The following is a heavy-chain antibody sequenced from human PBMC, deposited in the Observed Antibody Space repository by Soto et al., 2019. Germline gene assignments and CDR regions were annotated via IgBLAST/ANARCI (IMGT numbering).Heavy chain of an antibody. D-gene: IGHD1-1*01. CDR2: IKQDGSEK. V-gene: IGHV3-7*05. CDR3: AKEQLELTEDDAFDI. J-gene: IGHJ3*02. Sequence: EVQLVESGGGLVQPGGSLRLSCAASGFTFSSYWMSWVRQAPGKGLEWVANIKQDGSEKYYVDSVKGRFTISRDNAKNSLYLQMNSLRAEDTAVYYCAKEQLELTEDDAFDIWGQGTMVTVSS. CDR1: GFTFSSYW.